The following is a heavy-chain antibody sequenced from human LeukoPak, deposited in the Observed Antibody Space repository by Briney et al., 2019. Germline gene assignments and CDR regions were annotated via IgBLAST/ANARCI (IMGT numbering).Heavy chain of an antibody. V-gene: IGHV1-2*02. Sequence: ASVKVSCKASGYTFTGYYMHWVRQAPGQGLEWMRWINPNSGGTNYAQKFQGRVTMTRDTSISTAYMELSRLRSDDTAVYYCARGSYDSSGYPHDAFDIWGQGTMVTVSS. CDR2: INPNSGGT. J-gene: IGHJ3*02. CDR3: ARGSYDSSGYPHDAFDI. D-gene: IGHD3-22*01. CDR1: GYTFTGYY.